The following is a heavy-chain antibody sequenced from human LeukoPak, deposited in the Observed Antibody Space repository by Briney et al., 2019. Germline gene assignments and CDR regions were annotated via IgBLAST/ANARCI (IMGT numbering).Heavy chain of an antibody. CDR2: IYYSGST. CDR1: GGSISSGAYY. V-gene: IGHV4-31*03. CDR3: ARDDLQWYFDL. Sequence: SETLSLTCTVSGGSISSGAYYWSWIRQHPGKGLEWIGYIYYSGSTYYNPSLKSRVTISVDTSKNQFSLKLGSVTAADTAVYYCARDDLQWYFDLWGRGTLVTVSS. J-gene: IGHJ2*01.